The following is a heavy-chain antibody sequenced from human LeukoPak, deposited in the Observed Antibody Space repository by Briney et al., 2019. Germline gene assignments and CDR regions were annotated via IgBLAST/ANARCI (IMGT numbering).Heavy chain of an antibody. CDR1: GYTFTDYF. CDR3: ARGSYCGGDCYSY. CDR2: INPNSGER. Sequence: GASVKVSCKASGYTFTDYFMHWVRQAPGQGLEWMGWINPNSGERKYAQKFQGRVTLSRDTSISTAHMELSSLRSEDTAVYYCARGSYCGGDCYSYWGQGTLVTVSS. J-gene: IGHJ4*02. V-gene: IGHV1-2*02. D-gene: IGHD2-21*02.